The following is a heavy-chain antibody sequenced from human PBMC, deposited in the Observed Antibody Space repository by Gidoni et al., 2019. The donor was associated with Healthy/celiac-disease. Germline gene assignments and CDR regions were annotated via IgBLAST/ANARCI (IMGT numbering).Heavy chain of an antibody. J-gene: IGHJ4*02. D-gene: IGHD3-3*01. V-gene: IGHV3-30-3*01. CDR2: ISYDGSNT. Sequence: QVQLVESGGGVVQPGRSLRLSCAASGFHFSSSASHWVRQAPGKGLEWVAVISYDGSNTYYADSVKGRVTISRDNSKNTLYLQMNSLRAEDTAVYYCARDGVGYYDFWSGLWYFDYWGQGTLVTVSS. CDR3: ARDGVGYYDFWSGLWYFDY. CDR1: GFHFSSSA.